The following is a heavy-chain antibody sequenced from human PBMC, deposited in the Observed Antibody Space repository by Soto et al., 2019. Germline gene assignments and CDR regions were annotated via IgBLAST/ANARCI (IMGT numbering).Heavy chain of an antibody. D-gene: IGHD1-1*01. CDR1: GFTFSSYW. Sequence: GGSLRLSCAASGFTFSSYWMHWVRQAPGKGLVWVSRINSDGSSTSYADSVKGRFTISRDNAKNTLYLQMNSLRAEDTAVYYCARDLTLRFGEQLERVGWFDPWGQGTLVTVSS. V-gene: IGHV3-74*01. J-gene: IGHJ5*02. CDR3: ARDLTLRFGEQLERVGWFDP. CDR2: INSDGSST.